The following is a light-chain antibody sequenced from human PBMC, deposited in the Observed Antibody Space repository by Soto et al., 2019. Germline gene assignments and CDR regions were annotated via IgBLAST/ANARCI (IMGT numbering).Light chain of an antibody. CDR3: PSFDSSLSGSV. V-gene: IGLV1-40*01. J-gene: IGLJ1*01. CDR1: RANIGAGYD. CDR2: GNS. Sequence: QSVLTQPPSVSGAPGQRVTISCAGSRANIGAGYDVQWYQHLPGTAPKLLIYGNSYRPSGVPDRFSGSKSGTSASLAITGLQPEDEAAYYCPSFDSSLSGSVFGSGTKLTVL.